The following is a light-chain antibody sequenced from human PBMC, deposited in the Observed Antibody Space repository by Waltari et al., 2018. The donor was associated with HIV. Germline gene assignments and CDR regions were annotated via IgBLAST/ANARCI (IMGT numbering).Light chain of an antibody. Sequence: QSMLTQPPSVSATSGQRVTISCSGSSPYIGNTHLPRYQLVPGTGPRLITYDNDKRPSDTPDRFSASKSGTSGTLVISDLQTGDEADYFCATWDSALSGVLFGGGTSVIVL. CDR2: DND. CDR3: ATWDSALSGVL. V-gene: IGLV1-51*01. J-gene: IGLJ2*01. CDR1: SPYIGNTH.